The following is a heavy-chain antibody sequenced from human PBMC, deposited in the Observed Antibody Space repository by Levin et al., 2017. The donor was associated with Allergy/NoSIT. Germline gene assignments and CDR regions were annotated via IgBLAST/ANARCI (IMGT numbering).Heavy chain of an antibody. CDR2: ISYDGSNK. CDR1: GFTFSSYG. D-gene: IGHD6-19*01. Sequence: GESLKISCAASGFTFSSYGMHWVRQAPGKGLEWVAVISYDGSNKYYADSVKGRFTISRDNSKNTLYLQMNSLRAEDTAVYYCAKQGSIAVADVDYWGQGTLVTVSA. J-gene: IGHJ4*02. V-gene: IGHV3-30*18. CDR3: AKQGSIAVADVDY.